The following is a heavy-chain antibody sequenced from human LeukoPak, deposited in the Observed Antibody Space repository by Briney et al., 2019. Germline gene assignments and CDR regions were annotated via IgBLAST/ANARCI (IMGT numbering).Heavy chain of an antibody. CDR1: GFNFDEYA. Sequence: GGSLRLSCVASGFNFDEYAMNWVRQAPGKGLEWISCIYRDSSVIHYADSVRGRFTVSRDSAKNSVYLQMNSLRAEDTAVYFCARYGSGRNYRDPFDSWGQGTRVTVSS. V-gene: IGHV3-48*01. CDR2: IYRDSSVI. CDR3: ARYGSGRNYRDPFDS. D-gene: IGHD3-10*01. J-gene: IGHJ4*02.